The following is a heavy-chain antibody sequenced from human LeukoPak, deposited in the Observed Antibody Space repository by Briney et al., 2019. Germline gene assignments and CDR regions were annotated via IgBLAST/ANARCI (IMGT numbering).Heavy chain of an antibody. Sequence: GGSLRLSCAASGFTFSNYWMSWVRQAPGKGLEWVSGISGSGGTTYYADSVKGRFTISRDNSKNTLYLQMNSLRGEDTAVYYCAKDPDYQLLSRAAFDIWGQGTMVTVSS. CDR2: ISGSGGTT. V-gene: IGHV3-23*01. D-gene: IGHD2-2*01. CDR3: AKDPDYQLLSRAAFDI. J-gene: IGHJ3*02. CDR1: GFTFSNYW.